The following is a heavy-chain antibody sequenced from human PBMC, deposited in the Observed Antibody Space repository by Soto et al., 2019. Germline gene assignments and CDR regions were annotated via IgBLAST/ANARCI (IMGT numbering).Heavy chain of an antibody. V-gene: IGHV3-53*04. Sequence: PWGALRLSCAASGFAVDNKYMTWVRQAPGKGLEWVSVVYVGGDTYYADAVKGRFTISRLSLKNTVFLQMNSLRPDDSAVYYCASLAVRQTPVVDLDYWGRGTLVTVSS. CDR2: VYVGGDT. CDR1: GFAVDNKY. CDR3: ASLAVRQTPVVDLDY. D-gene: IGHD2-15*01. J-gene: IGHJ4*02.